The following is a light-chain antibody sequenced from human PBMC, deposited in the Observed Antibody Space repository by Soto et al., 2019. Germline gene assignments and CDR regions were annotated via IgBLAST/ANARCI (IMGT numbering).Light chain of an antibody. Sequence: ESVLTQAPGTLSLSPGERATLSCRASQSVSSSYLAWYQQKPGQAPRLLIYGASSRATGVPDRFSGSGSGTDFTLTISRLEPEDFAVYYCHQYDSSPGWTFGQGTKVDIK. CDR1: QSVSSSY. CDR3: HQYDSSPGWT. CDR2: GAS. J-gene: IGKJ1*01. V-gene: IGKV3-20*01.